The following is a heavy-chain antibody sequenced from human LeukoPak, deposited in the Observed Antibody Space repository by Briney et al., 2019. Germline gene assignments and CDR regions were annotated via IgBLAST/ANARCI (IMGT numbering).Heavy chain of an antibody. D-gene: IGHD2-2*02. CDR1: GGPISSGGYS. CDR3: ARARRTNCSSTSCYTYYFDY. V-gene: IGHV4-30-2*01. J-gene: IGHJ4*02. Sequence: SETLSLTCAVSGGPISSGGYSWSWIRQPPGKGLEWIGYIYHSGSTYYNPSLKSRVTISVDRSKNQFSLKLSSVTAADTAVYYCARARRTNCSSTSCYTYYFDYWGQGTLVTVSS. CDR2: IYHSGST.